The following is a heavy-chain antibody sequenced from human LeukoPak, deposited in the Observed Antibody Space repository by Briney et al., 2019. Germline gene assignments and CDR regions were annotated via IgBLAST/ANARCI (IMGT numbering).Heavy chain of an antibody. CDR1: GVSISSDY. CDR3: ARETYDSSGHYYDY. V-gene: IGHV4-59*01. D-gene: IGHD3-22*01. Sequence: SETLSLTCTVSGVSISSDYWSWIRQPPGKGLEWIGYMYYSGSTNYNPSLKSRVTISVDTSKNQFSLKLSSVTAADTAVYYWARETYDSSGHYYDYWGQGTLVTVSS. J-gene: IGHJ4*02. CDR2: MYYSGST.